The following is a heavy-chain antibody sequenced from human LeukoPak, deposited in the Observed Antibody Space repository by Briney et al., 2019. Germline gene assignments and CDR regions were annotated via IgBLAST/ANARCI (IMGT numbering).Heavy chain of an antibody. J-gene: IGHJ3*02. Sequence: GGSLRLSCAASGFTFSSYSMNWVRQDPGKGLEWVSSISSSSSYIYYADSVKGRFTISRDNAKNSLYLQMSSLRAEDTAVYYCARDRIGIHAFDIWGQGTMVTV. V-gene: IGHV3-21*01. CDR1: GFTFSSYS. CDR2: ISSSSSYI. CDR3: ARDRIGIHAFDI. D-gene: IGHD1-1*01.